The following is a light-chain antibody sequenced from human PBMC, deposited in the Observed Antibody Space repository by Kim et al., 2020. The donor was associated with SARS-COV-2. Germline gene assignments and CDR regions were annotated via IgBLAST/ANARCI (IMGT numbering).Light chain of an antibody. CDR3: LEDYKYPPP. CDR1: QGIRND. Sequence: AIQMTQSPSSLSASVGDRVTITCRASQGIRNDLGWYQQKPGQAPKLLIYAASSLQSGIPSRFSGSGSGTDFTLTISSLQSEDFATYYCLEDYKYPPPSGGGSKVEIK. CDR2: AAS. V-gene: IGKV1-6*01. J-gene: IGKJ4*01.